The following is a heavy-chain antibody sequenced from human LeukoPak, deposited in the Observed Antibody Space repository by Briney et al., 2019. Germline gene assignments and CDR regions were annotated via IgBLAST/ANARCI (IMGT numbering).Heavy chain of an antibody. CDR2: IYYSGST. J-gene: IGHJ5*02. CDR3: ARGLWFGELLPWFDP. V-gene: IGHV4-59*01. CDR1: GDSFSYFY. Sequence: SETLSLTCTVSGDSFSYFYWSWIRQPPGKGLEWIGYIYYSGSTNYNPSLKSRVTISVDTSKNQFSLKLSSVTAADTAVYYCARGLWFGELLPWFDPWGQGTLVTVSS. D-gene: IGHD3-10*01.